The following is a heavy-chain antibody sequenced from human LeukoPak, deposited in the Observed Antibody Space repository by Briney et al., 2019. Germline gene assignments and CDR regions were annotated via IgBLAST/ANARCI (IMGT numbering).Heavy chain of an antibody. CDR3: AKDISFNYYDSGTYGMDV. CDR1: GFTFDDYA. CDR2: ISGNSGSI. V-gene: IGHV3-9*01. Sequence: PGGSLRLSCAASGFTFDDYAMHWVRQAPGKGLEWVSGISGNSGSIGYADSMKGRFTISRDNAKNSLYLQMNSLRVEDTALYYCAKDISFNYYDSGTYGMDVWGQGTTVIVSS. D-gene: IGHD3-10*01. J-gene: IGHJ6*02.